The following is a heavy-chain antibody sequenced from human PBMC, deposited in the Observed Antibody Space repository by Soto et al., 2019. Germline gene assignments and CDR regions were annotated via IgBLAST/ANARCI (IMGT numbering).Heavy chain of an antibody. V-gene: IGHV3-30*18. D-gene: IGHD3-3*01. CDR3: AKDQRITIFGVVPNYYYYYYMDV. Sequence: PGGSLRLSCAASGFTFSSYGMHWVRQAPGKGLEWVAVISYDGSNKYYADSVKGRFTISRDNSKNTLYLQMNSLRAEDTAVYYCAKDQRITIFGVVPNYYYYYYMDVWGKGTTVTVSS. CDR2: ISYDGSNK. J-gene: IGHJ6*03. CDR1: GFTFSSYG.